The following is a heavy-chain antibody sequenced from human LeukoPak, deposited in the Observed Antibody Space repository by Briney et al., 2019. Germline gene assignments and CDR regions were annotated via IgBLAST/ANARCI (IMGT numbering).Heavy chain of an antibody. CDR1: GGSISTNTYY. CDR3: ARVTYNGYQHFDY. J-gene: IGHJ4*02. Sequence: SETLSLTCIVSGGSISTNTYYWGWVRLPPGKGLEWIGEIHHRGTTYYNPSLRSRVTISVDTSKNQFSLRLTSVTAADTAVYYCARVTYNGYQHFDYWGQGNLVTVS. D-gene: IGHD3-10*01. V-gene: IGHV4-39*07. CDR2: IHHRGTT.